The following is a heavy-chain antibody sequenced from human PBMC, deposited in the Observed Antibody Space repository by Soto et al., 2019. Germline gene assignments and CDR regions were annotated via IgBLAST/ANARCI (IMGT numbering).Heavy chain of an antibody. J-gene: IGHJ4*02. CDR3: ARSVTLDY. D-gene: IGHD2-21*02. V-gene: IGHV3-48*01. Sequence: EVQLVESGGGLVQPGGSLRLSCAASGFTFSTYSMNWVRQAPGKGLEWVSYISGSSSSIYYADSVKGRFTISRDNAKNSLYLQLNSLRAEDTAVYYCARSVTLDYWGQGTLVTVSS. CDR2: ISGSSSSI. CDR1: GFTFSTYS.